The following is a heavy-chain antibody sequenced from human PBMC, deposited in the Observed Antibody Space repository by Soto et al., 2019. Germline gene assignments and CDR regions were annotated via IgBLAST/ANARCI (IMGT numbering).Heavy chain of an antibody. CDR2: ILPIFGTA. CDR3: ASRGNKGRLYYFDY. CDR1: GGTFSSYA. V-gene: IGHV1-69*01. Sequence: QVQLVQSGAEVKKPGSSVKVSCKASGGTFSSYAISWVRQAPGQGLEWMGGILPIFGTANYAQKLQGRVTITADESTSTAYMELSSLRSGETAVYYCASRGNKGRLYYFDYWGQGTLVTVSS. D-gene: IGHD3-16*01. J-gene: IGHJ4*02.